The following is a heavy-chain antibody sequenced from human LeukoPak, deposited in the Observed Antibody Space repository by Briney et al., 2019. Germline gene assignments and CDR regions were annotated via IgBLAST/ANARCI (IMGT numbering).Heavy chain of an antibody. J-gene: IGHJ4*02. D-gene: IGHD5-18*01. CDR1: GYTFTGYY. CDR3: ARGAAMVTFGDY. CDR2: INPNSGGT. Sequence: ASVKVSCKASGYTFTGYYMHWVRQAPGQGLEWMGWINPNSGGTNYAQKFQGWVTMTRDTSISTAYMELSRLRSDDTAVYYCARGAAMVTFGDYWGQGTLVTVSS. V-gene: IGHV1-2*04.